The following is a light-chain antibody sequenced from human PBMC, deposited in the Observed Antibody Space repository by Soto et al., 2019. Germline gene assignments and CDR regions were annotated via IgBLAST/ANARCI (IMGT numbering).Light chain of an antibody. V-gene: IGKV3-15*01. CDR1: QSVSSN. Sequence: EIVMTQSPATLSVSPGERATLSCRASQSVSSNLVWYQQKPGQAPRLLIYGAATRASGIPGRFSGSGSGTEFTLTFSSLQSEDLAVYYCQQYINWPRTFGQGTKVEF. J-gene: IGKJ1*01. CDR2: GAA. CDR3: QQYINWPRT.